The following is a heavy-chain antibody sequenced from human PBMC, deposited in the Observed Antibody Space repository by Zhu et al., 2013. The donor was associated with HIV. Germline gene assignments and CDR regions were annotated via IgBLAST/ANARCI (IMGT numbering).Heavy chain of an antibody. CDR3: ASNWRVNYYYYYMDV. J-gene: IGHJ6*03. CDR1: GGSISSSNW. CDR2: IYHSGST. V-gene: IGHV4-4*02. Sequence: QVQLQESGPGLVKPSGTLSLTCAVSGGSISSSNWWSWVRQPPGKGLEWIGEIYHSGSTNYNPSLKSRVTISVDTSKNQFSLKLSSVTAADTAVYYCASNWRVNYYYYYMDVWGKGTTGHRLL. D-gene: IGHD2-21*01.